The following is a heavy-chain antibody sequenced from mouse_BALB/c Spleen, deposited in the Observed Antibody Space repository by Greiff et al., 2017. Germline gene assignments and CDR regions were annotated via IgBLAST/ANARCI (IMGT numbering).Heavy chain of an antibody. Sequence: VMLVESGPGLVAPSQSLSITCTVSGFSLTSYGVHWVRQPPGKGLEWLGVIWAGGSTNYNSALMSRLSISKDNSKSQVFLKMNSLQTDDTAMYYCARGGYDVESFAYWGQGTLVTVSA. CDR2: IWAGGST. CDR3: ARGGYDVESFAY. V-gene: IGHV2-9*02. D-gene: IGHD2-14*01. CDR1: GFSLTSYG. J-gene: IGHJ3*01.